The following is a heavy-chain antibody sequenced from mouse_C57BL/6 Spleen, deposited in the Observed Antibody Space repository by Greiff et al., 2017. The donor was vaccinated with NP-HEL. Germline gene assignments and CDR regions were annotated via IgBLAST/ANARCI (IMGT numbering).Heavy chain of an antibody. CDR2: IDPENGDT. Sequence: VQLQQSGAELVRPGASVKLSCTASGFNIKDDYMHWVKQRPEQGLEWIGWIDPENGDTEYAPKFPGKATITADTSSNTAYLQLGSLTSEDAAVYYCTYGSSYGGDAMDCWGQGTSVTVSS. D-gene: IGHD1-1*01. J-gene: IGHJ4*01. CDR1: GFNIKDDY. V-gene: IGHV14-4*01. CDR3: TYGSSYGGDAMDC.